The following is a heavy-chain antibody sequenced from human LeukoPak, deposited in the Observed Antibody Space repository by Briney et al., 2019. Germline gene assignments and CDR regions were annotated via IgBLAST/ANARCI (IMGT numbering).Heavy chain of an antibody. V-gene: IGHV1-69*05. J-gene: IGHJ6*03. CDR2: IIPIFGTA. CDR1: GGTFSSYA. CDR3: VRGGYSSSWYNYYYYYMDV. D-gene: IGHD6-13*01. Sequence: GASVKVSCKASGGTFSSYAISWVRQAPGQGPEWMGGIIPIFGTANYAQKFQGRVTITTDESTSTAYMELSSLRSEDTAVYYCVRGGYSSSWYNYYYYYMDVWGKGTTVTVSS.